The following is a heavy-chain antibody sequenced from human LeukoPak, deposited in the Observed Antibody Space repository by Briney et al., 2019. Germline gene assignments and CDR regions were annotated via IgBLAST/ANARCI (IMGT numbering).Heavy chain of an antibody. V-gene: IGHV1-8*03. CDR3: ARVLYYDFWSGYSLGNYYYMDV. CDR2: MNPNSGNT. Sequence: ASVKVSCKASGYTFTSYDINWVRQATGQGLEWMGWMNPNSGNTGYAQKIQGRVTITRNTSISTAYMELSSLRSEDTAVYYCARVLYYDFWSGYSLGNYYYMDVWGKGTTVTVSS. J-gene: IGHJ6*03. CDR1: GYTFTSYD. D-gene: IGHD3-3*01.